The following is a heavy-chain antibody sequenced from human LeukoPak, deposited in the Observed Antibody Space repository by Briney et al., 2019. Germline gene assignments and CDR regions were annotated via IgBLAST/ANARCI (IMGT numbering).Heavy chain of an antibody. Sequence: SETLSLTCTVSGGSISSYYWSWIRQPPGKGLEWFGYIYYSGSTNYNPSLKSRVTISVDTSKNQFSLKLSSVTAADTAVYYCARQGISARGKNWFDPWGQGTLVTVSS. D-gene: IGHD6-6*01. V-gene: IGHV4-59*08. CDR1: GGSISSYY. CDR3: ARQGISARGKNWFDP. CDR2: IYYSGST. J-gene: IGHJ5*02.